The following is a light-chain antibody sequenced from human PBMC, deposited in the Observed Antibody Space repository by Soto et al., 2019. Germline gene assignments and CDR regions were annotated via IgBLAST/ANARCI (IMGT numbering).Light chain of an antibody. J-gene: IGLJ1*01. CDR1: SSDVGSSNG. CDR3: SSYTSSSTYV. V-gene: IGLV2-18*02. Sequence: QSVLTQPPSVSGSPGQSVTISCTGTSSDVGSSNGVSWYQQPPGTAPKLMIYDVSNRPSGVPDRFSGSKSGNTASLTISGLQAEDEADYYCSSYTSSSTYVFGTGTKLTVI. CDR2: DVS.